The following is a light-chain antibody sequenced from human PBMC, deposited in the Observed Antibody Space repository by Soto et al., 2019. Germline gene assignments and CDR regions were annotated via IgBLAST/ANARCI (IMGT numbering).Light chain of an antibody. V-gene: IGLV4-69*01. J-gene: IGLJ2*01. CDR3: QTWGTGPV. CDR1: SGHNTYA. CDR2: LNSDGAH. Sequence: QSVLTQSPSASASLGASVKLTCTLNSGHNTYAIAWHQQQPQKGPRFLMKLNSDGAHSRGDGLPDRFIGSSSGAERYLTISSLQPEDEADYYCQTWGTGPVFGGGTTLTVL.